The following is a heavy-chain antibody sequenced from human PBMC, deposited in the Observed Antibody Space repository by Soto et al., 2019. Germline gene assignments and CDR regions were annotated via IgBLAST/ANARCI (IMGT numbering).Heavy chain of an antibody. Sequence: SETLSLTCSVSGGSITSSSFYWGWIRQPPGKGLECIANIYYDGNTYYNPSLKSRVTISLDTSKNQFSLRLNSLTAADTSVYYCVRSYIEPRLFMYPFHSWGQGTLVTVSS. J-gene: IGHJ4*02. CDR1: GGSITSSSFY. CDR2: IYYDGNT. V-gene: IGHV4-39*01. D-gene: IGHD5-12*01. CDR3: VRSYIEPRLFMYPFHS.